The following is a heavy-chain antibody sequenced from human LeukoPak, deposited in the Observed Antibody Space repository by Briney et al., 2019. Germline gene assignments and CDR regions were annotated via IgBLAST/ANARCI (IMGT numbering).Heavy chain of an antibody. CDR1: GGSISSYY. D-gene: IGHD5-18*01. CDR3: ARSPTRRVTEDY. Sequence: SETLSLTCTVSGGSISSYYWSWIRQPAAEGLEWIGRIYTNGITNYNPSLKSRVAMSVDTSKNQFSLKLTSVTAADTAVYYCARSPTRRVTEDYWGQGTLVTVSS. V-gene: IGHV4-4*07. J-gene: IGHJ4*02. CDR2: IYTNGIT.